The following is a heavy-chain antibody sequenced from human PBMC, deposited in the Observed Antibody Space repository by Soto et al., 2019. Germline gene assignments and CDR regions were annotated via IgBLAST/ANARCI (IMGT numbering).Heavy chain of an antibody. D-gene: IGHD3-22*01. CDR2: ISAYNGNT. CDR3: ARAKTTRITMIVVAAPLDY. J-gene: IGHJ4*02. V-gene: IGHV1-18*01. Sequence: EASVKVSCKASGYTFTSYGISWVRQAPGQGLEWMGWISAYNGNTNYAQKLQGRVTMTTDTSTSTAYMELRSLRSDDTAVYYCARAKTTRITMIVVAAPLDYWGQGTLVTVSS. CDR1: GYTFTSYG.